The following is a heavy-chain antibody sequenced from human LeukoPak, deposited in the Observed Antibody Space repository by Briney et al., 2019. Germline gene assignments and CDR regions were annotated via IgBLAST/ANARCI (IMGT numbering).Heavy chain of an antibody. Sequence: ASVKVSCKASGYTFTGYYMHWVRQAPGQGLEWMGWINPNGGGTNYAQKFQGWVTMTRDTSISTAYMELSRLRSDDTAVYYCARGLSIAARGYPNYYYYGMDVWGQGTMVTVSS. D-gene: IGHD6-6*01. V-gene: IGHV1-2*04. CDR3: ARGLSIAARGYPNYYYYGMDV. J-gene: IGHJ6*02. CDR1: GYTFTGYY. CDR2: INPNGGGT.